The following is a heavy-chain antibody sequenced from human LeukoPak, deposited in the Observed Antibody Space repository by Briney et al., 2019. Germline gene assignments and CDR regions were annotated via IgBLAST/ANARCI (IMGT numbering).Heavy chain of an antibody. V-gene: IGHV3-48*03. CDR1: GFTFSSYE. CDR2: ISSSGSTI. J-gene: IGHJ4*02. Sequence: GGSLRLSCAASGFTFSSYEMNWVRQAPGKGLEWVSYISSSGSTIYYADSVKGRFAISRDNAKNSLYLQMNSLRAEDTAVYYCARDRNYYDSSGYYYEGLLDYWGQGTLVTVSS. CDR3: ARDRNYYDSSGYYYEGLLDY. D-gene: IGHD3-22*01.